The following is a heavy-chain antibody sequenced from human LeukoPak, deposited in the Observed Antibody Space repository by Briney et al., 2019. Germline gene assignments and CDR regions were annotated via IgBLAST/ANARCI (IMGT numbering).Heavy chain of an antibody. V-gene: IGHV3-48*01. CDR3: ARDWGGYGDYGAHFDY. D-gene: IGHD4-17*01. Sequence: GGSLRLSCAASGFTSDDYGMSWVRQAPGKGLEWVSYISSSSSTIYYADSVKGRFTISRDNAKNSLYLQMNSLRAEDTAVYYCARDWGGYGDYGAHFDYWGQGTLVAVSS. CDR2: ISSSSSTI. CDR1: GFTSDDYG. J-gene: IGHJ4*02.